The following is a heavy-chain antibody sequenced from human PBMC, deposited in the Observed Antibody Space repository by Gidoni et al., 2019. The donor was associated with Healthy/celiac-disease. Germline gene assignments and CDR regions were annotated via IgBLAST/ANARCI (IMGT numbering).Heavy chain of an antibody. V-gene: IGHV4-39*01. J-gene: IGHJ5*02. CDR1: GGSISSSSYY. D-gene: IGHD2-2*01. CDR3: ARRFCNSTSSYRNNWYHP. Sequence: QLELQEAGPGLVKASETRSLPCTVSGGSISSSSYYWGWIRQPPGKGLEWIGSIYYSGSTYYNPSLKSRVTISVDTSKNQFSLKLSSVTAADPAVYFCARRFCNSTSSYRNNWYHPWGQRTLVTLSS. CDR2: IYYSGST.